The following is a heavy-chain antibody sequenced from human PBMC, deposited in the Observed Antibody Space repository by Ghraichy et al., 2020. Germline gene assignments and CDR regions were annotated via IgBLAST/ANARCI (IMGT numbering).Heavy chain of an antibody. D-gene: IGHD2-15*01. V-gene: IGHV1-18*01. CDR2: ISVYNGNR. J-gene: IGHJ3*02. CDR3: ARDRLQEEPVAMGRPPQGGYCSGGSCGRDAFDI. CDR1: GYTFTSHG. Sequence: ASVKVSCKASGYTFTSHGISWVRQAPGQGLEWMGWISVYNGNRNYAQKFQGRVTMTTDTSTSTAYMELRSLRSDDTAVYYCARDRLQEEPVAMGRPPQGGYCSGGSCGRDAFDIWGQGTMVTVSS.